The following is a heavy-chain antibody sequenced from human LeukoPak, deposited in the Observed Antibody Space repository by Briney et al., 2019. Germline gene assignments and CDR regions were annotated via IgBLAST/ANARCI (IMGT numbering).Heavy chain of an antibody. D-gene: IGHD5-12*01. CDR3: ARAMRSGYDY. J-gene: IGHJ4*02. Sequence: PGGSLRLSCAASGFTFSSYEMNWVRQAPGKGLEWVSYISSSGSTIYYADSVKGRFTISRDNAENSLYVQMNSLRDEDTAVYYCARAMRSGYDYWGQGTLVTVSS. CDR1: GFTFSSYE. CDR2: ISSSGSTI. V-gene: IGHV3-48*03.